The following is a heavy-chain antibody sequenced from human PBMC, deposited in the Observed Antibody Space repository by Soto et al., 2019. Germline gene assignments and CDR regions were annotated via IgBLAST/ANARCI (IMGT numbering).Heavy chain of an antibody. Sequence: GGSLRLSCAASGFTFNSCAMSWVRQAPGKGLEWVSGISASGGRTYYADSVKGRFTISRDNSKNTMYLQMNSLRVEDTAVYKCAKDWDLLRAFDLWGQGTMVTVSS. D-gene: IGHD1-26*01. CDR2: ISASGGRT. J-gene: IGHJ3*01. V-gene: IGHV3-23*01. CDR3: AKDWDLLRAFDL. CDR1: GFTFNSCA.